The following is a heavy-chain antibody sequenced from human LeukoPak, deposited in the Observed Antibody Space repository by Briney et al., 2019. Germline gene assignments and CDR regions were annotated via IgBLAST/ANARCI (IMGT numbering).Heavy chain of an antibody. J-gene: IGHJ4*02. V-gene: IGHV3-48*04. CDR2: ISSSRSTI. Sequence: GGTLRLSCAASGFTFSSYGMSWVRQAPGKGLEWVSYISSSRSTIYYADSVKGRFTISRDNAKNSLYLQMNSLRAEDTAVYYCARGYNVVYWGQGTLVTVSS. CDR3: ARGYNVVY. CDR1: GFTFSSYG. D-gene: IGHD5-24*01.